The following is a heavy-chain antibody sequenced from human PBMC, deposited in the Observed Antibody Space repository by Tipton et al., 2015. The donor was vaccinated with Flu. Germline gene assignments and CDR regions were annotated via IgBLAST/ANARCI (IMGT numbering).Heavy chain of an antibody. V-gene: IGHV4-31*02. Sequence: LRLSCFVSGGSITSDNTHWTWIRQFPGRGPQWIGYVSNSGNTYYNSLLRSRVSMSIDTSRNDFSLKVNSVTAADTAMYYCARDRAISCNRGICSDYLGMDVWGQGTPVTVSS. J-gene: IGHJ6*02. CDR3: ARDRAISCNRGICSDYLGMDV. CDR1: GGSITSDNTH. D-gene: IGHD2/OR15-2a*01. CDR2: VSNSGNT.